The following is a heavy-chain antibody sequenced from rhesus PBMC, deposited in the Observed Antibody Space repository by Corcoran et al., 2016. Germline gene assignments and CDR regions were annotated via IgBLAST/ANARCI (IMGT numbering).Heavy chain of an antibody. CDR3: TRDPLGSGRGFDY. CDR1: GFTFSDYY. D-gene: IGHD6-25*01. Sequence: EVQLVESGGGLVQSGGSLRLSCAASGFTFSDYYLSWVRPAPGKGLEWVSSIERAISYIDYSGAVKGRFTRARYTAKNSMYLQKNSLKAEDTAVYYCTRDPLGSGRGFDYWGQGVLVTVSS. V-gene: IGHV3S16*01. J-gene: IGHJ4*01. CDR2: IERAISYI.